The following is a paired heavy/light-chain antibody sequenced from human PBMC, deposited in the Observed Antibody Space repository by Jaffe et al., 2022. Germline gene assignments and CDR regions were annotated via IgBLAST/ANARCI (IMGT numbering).Heavy chain of an antibody. J-gene: IGHJ4*02. CDR2: INPSGGST. V-gene: IGHV1-46*03. Sequence: QVQLVQSGAEVKKPGASVKVSCKASGYTFTSYYMHWVRQAPGQGLEWMGIINPSGGSTSYAQKFQGRVTMTRDTSTSTVYMELSSLRSEDTAVYYCAREGHGYDYIWGSYALNYWGQGTLVTVSS. D-gene: IGHD3-16*01. CDR3: AREGHGYDYIWGSYALNY. CDR1: GYTFTSYY.
Light chain of an antibody. CDR3: QQYDNLPRGVT. CDR1: QDISNY. Sequence: DIQMTQSPSSLSASVGDRVTITCQASQDISNYLNWYQQKPGKAPKLLIYDASNLETGVPSRFSGSGSGTDFTFTISSLQPEDIATYYCQQYDNLPRGVTFGPGTKVDIK. CDR2: DAS. V-gene: IGKV1-33*01. J-gene: IGKJ3*01.